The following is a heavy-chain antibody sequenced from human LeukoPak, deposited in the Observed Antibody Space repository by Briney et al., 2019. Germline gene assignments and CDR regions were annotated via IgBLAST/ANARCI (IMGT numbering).Heavy chain of an antibody. CDR1: GYTFTGYY. CDR3: ARDRGYSEKYYYYMDV. V-gene: IGHV1-2*02. CDR2: INPNSGGT. Sequence: ASVKVSCKASGYTFTGYYMHWVRQAPGQGLEWMGWINPNSGGTNYAQKLQGRVTMTRDTSISTAYMELSRLRSDDTAVYYCARDRGYSEKYYYYMDVWGKGTTVTVSS. D-gene: IGHD6-13*01. J-gene: IGHJ6*03.